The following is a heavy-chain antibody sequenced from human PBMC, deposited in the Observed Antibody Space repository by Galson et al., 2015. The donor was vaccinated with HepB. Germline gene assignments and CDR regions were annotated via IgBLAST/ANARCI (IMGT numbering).Heavy chain of an antibody. D-gene: IGHD3-10*01. J-gene: IGHJ6*02. Sequence: SETLSLTCTVSGGSISSYYWSWIRQPPGKGLEWIGYIYYSGSTNYNPSLKSRVTISVDTSKNQFSLKLSSVTAADTAVYYCARALWFGEGRSYYYGMDVWGQGTTVTVSS. CDR3: ARALWFGEGRSYYYGMDV. CDR2: IYYSGST. CDR1: GGSISSYY. V-gene: IGHV4-59*01.